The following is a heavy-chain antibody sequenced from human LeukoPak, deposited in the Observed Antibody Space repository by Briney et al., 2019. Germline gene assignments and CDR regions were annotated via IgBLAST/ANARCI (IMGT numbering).Heavy chain of an antibody. V-gene: IGHV4-39*01. CDR2: IYYSGST. J-gene: IGHJ4*02. CDR1: GGSISSYY. Sequence: SETLSLTCTVSGGSISSYYWGWIRQPPGKGLEWIGSIYYSGSTYYNPSLKSRVTISVDTSKNQFSLNLSSVTAADTAVYYCARTLNYYDPFDYWGQGTLVTVSS. D-gene: IGHD3-22*01. CDR3: ARTLNYYDPFDY.